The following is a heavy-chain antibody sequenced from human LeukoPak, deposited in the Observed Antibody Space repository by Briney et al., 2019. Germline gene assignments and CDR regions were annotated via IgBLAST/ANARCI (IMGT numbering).Heavy chain of an antibody. V-gene: IGHV3-21*01. CDR3: GRTSSGYSYY. Sequence: GGSLRLSCAASGFTFSCCSMKWVRQAPGKGLEWVASISSRSSYIYYADSVKGRFTISRDNAKNSLYLQMNSLRAEDTAVYYCGRTSSGYSYYWGQGTLVTVSS. CDR1: GFTFSCCS. D-gene: IGHD3-22*01. J-gene: IGHJ4*02. CDR2: ISSRSSYI.